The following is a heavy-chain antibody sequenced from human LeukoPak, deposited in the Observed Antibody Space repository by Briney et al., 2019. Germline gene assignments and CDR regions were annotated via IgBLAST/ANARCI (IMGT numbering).Heavy chain of an antibody. CDR1: GYTFSDYY. V-gene: IGHV1-2*02. Sequence: GASVKVSCRTSGYTFSDYYIHWVRQAPGRGLEWMGWIKCNDADTRFAEKFQGRVTLTRDTSMSAVYLELSGLTSDDSAMYFCARDSPAAEDIDFWGQGTLVTVSS. J-gene: IGHJ4*02. D-gene: IGHD1-14*01. CDR3: ARDSPAAEDIDF. CDR2: IKCNDADT.